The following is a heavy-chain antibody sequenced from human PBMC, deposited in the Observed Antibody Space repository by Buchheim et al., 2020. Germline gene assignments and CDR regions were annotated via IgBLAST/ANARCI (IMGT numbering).Heavy chain of an antibody. CDR2: ISGSGDTT. V-gene: IGHV3-23*01. CDR3: AKGIHAWLSGGDW. CDR1: GFTFSSYA. J-gene: IGHJ4*02. Sequence: EIQLLESGGNLVQPGGSLRLSCVVSGFTFSSYAMSWVRQTPGKGLEWVSSISGSGDTTYYADSVKGRFTISRDNSKNTLYLQMHSLRADDTAVYYCAKGIHAWLSGGDWWGQGTL. D-gene: IGHD2-21*01.